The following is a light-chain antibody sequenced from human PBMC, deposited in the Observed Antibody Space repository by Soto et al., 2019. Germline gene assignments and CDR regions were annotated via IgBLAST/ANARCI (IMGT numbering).Light chain of an antibody. J-gene: IGKJ2*01. CDR3: QQSYSAST. CDR1: QFISNY. Sequence: DIQMTQSPSSLSASVGDRVTFTCRASQFISNYLNWYQQKPGKAPKLLIYAASHLRSGVPSRFSCSASGTDFTLTISRLQPEDFATYYCQQSYSASTFGQGTRLEIK. CDR2: AAS. V-gene: IGKV1-39*01.